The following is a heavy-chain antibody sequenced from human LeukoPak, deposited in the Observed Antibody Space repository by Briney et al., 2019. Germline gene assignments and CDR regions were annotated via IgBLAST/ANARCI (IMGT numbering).Heavy chain of an antibody. Sequence: PAQTLSLTCAISGDSVSSNSAAWNWIRQSPSRGLEWLGRTYYRSKWYNDYAVSVKSRITINPDTSKNQFSLQLNSVTPEDTAVYYCARERRMSSGWYEDWFDPWGQGTLVTVSS. CDR3: ARERRMSSGWYEDWFDP. J-gene: IGHJ5*02. D-gene: IGHD6-19*01. CDR2: TYYRSKWYN. CDR1: GDSVSSNSAA. V-gene: IGHV6-1*01.